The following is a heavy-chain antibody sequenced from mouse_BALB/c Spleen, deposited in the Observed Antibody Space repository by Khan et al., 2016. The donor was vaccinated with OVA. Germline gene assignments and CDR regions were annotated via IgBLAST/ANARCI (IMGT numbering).Heavy chain of an antibody. Sequence: QIQLVQSGPELKKPGETVKISCKASGYTFTNYGMNWVKQAPGKGLKWMGWINTYTGEPTYADDFKGRFAFSLETSASTAYLQINNLKNEDTATYFCARSYGTGAMDDWGQGTSVTVSA. V-gene: IGHV9-3-1*01. CDR1: GYTFTNYG. J-gene: IGHJ4*01. CDR3: ARSYGTGAMDD. D-gene: IGHD2-10*02. CDR2: INTYTGEP.